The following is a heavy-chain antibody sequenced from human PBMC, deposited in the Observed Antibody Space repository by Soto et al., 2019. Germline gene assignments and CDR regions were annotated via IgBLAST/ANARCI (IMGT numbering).Heavy chain of an antibody. CDR3: ARDLEYGWLQKSGTFDY. Sequence: GGSLRLSCAASGFTFSSYGMHWVRQAPGKGLEWVAVIWYDGSNKYYADSVKGRFTISRDNSKNTLYLQMNSLRAEDTAVYYCARDLEYGWLQKSGTFDYWGQGTLVTVSS. V-gene: IGHV3-33*01. CDR1: GFTFSSYG. D-gene: IGHD3-3*01. CDR2: IWYDGSNK. J-gene: IGHJ4*02.